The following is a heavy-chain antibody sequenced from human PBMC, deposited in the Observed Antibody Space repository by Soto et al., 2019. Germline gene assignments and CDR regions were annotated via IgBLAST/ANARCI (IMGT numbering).Heavy chain of an antibody. V-gene: IGHV4-59*01. CDR3: ARGALFDY. J-gene: IGHJ4*02. Sequence: SXTLSLTCTVSGGSISSYYWSWIRQPPVKGLEWIGYIYYSGSTNYNPSLKSRVTISVDTSKNQFSLKLSSVTAADTAVYYCARGALFDYWGQGTLVTVSS. CDR1: GGSISSYY. CDR2: IYYSGST.